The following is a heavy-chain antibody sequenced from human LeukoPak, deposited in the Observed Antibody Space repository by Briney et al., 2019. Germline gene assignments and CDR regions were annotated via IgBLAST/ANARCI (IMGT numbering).Heavy chain of an antibody. J-gene: IGHJ4*02. Sequence: ASVKVSCKASGYTFTSYYMRWVRQAPGQGLEWMGIINPSGGSTSYAQKFQGRVTMTRDTSTSTVYMELSSLRSEDTAVYYCARDAAFGELVIWGRGTLVTVSS. CDR3: ARDAAFGELVI. CDR1: GYTFTSYY. D-gene: IGHD3-10*01. V-gene: IGHV1-46*01. CDR2: INPSGGST.